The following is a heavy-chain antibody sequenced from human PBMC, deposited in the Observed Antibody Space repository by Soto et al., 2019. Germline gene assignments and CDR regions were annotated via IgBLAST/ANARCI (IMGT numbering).Heavy chain of an antibody. CDR3: ARVLGRESNYYSYYYGLDV. CDR1: GFTFSSSS. Sequence: EVQLVESGGGLVKPGGSLILSCAASGFTFSSSSMNWVRQAPGKGLEWVSSISSSRIVVYYVDSVKGRFTISRYNAKNSRFLQMNTLRAEDTAVYYCARVLGRESNYYSYYYGLDVWGQGTPVTVS. CDR2: ISSSRIVV. V-gene: IGHV3-21*02. J-gene: IGHJ6*02.